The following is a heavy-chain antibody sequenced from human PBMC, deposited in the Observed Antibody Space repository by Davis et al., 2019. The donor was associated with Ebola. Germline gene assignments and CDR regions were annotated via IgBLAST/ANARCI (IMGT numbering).Heavy chain of an antibody. Sequence: PGGSLRLSCAASGFTFSDSGMHWVRQAPGKGLEWVAIIWYDGSEKYYGDSVKGRFTISRDNSKNTLYLQMNSLRAEDTAVYYCTSGGIFWSGYLDVWGQGTTVTVSS. J-gene: IGHJ6*02. CDR2: IWYDGSEK. CDR1: GFTFSDSG. D-gene: IGHD3-3*01. V-gene: IGHV3-30*02. CDR3: TSGGIFWSGYLDV.